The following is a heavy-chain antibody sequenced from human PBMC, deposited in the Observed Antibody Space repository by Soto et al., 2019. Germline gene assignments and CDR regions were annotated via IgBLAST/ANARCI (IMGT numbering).Heavy chain of an antibody. Sequence: QVQLVESGGGVVQPGRSLRLSCAASGFTFSSYGMHWVRQAPGKGLEWVAVISYDGSNKYYADSVNGRFTISRDNSKNTLYLQMNSLRAENTAVYYCAKGPRGGPNSHYFDYWGQGTLVTVSS. CDR3: AKGPRGGPNSHYFDY. V-gene: IGHV3-30*18. J-gene: IGHJ4*02. CDR1: GFTFSSYG. D-gene: IGHD2-15*01. CDR2: ISYDGSNK.